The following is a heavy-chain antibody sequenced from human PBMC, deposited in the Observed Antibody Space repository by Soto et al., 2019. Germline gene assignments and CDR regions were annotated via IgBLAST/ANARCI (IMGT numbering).Heavy chain of an antibody. CDR1: GGSISSSSNH. Sequence: QLQLQESGPGLVKPSETLSLTCTVSGGSISSSSNHWGWIRQPPGKGLEWIGNIYYSENTYYNPYLKGRVTISVDTSKTPFSLRLTSVTDADTAFYYCATHPPYGPLDHWGQGTLVTVSS. CDR3: ATHPPYGPLDH. CDR2: IYYSENT. J-gene: IGHJ4*02. D-gene: IGHD4-17*01. V-gene: IGHV4-39*01.